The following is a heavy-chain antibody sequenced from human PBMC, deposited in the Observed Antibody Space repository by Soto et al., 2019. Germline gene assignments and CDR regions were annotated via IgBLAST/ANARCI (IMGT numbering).Heavy chain of an antibody. J-gene: IGHJ6*02. CDR1: GFTFSSYE. V-gene: IGHV3-48*03. D-gene: IGHD1-7*01. CDR3: ARGLLELRSDYYYGMDV. Sequence: EVQLVESGGGLVQPGGSLRLSCAASGFTFSSYEMNWVRQAPGKGLEWVSYISSSGSTIYYADSVKGRFTISRDNAKNSLYLQMNSLRAEDTAVYYCARGLLELRSDYYYGMDVWGQGTTVTVSS. CDR2: ISSSGSTI.